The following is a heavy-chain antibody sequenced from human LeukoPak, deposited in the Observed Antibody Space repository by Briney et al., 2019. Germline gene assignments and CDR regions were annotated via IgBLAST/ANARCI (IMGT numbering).Heavy chain of an antibody. CDR3: ARDRVGGFDM. V-gene: IGHV3-7*05. D-gene: IGHD1-26*01. Sequence: GGSLRLSCTASGFTFSSYWMSWVRQAPGKGLEWVGNIKQTKQDGSEKDYVDSVKGRFSISRDNAKNSLYLQMNSLRAEDTAVYYCARDRVGGFDMWGQGTMVTVSS. CDR1: GFTFSSYW. CDR2: IKQTKQDGSEK. J-gene: IGHJ3*02.